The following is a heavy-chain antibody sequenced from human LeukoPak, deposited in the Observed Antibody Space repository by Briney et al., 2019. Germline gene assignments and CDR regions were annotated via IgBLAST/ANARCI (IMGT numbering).Heavy chain of an antibody. CDR1: GFTFSSYA. V-gene: IGHV3-23*01. Sequence: PGGSLRLSYAASGFTFSSYAMSWVRQAPGKGLEWVSAISGSGGSTYYADSVKGRFTISRDNSKNTLYLQMNSLRAEDTAVYYCAKVGYSSSWYDSGFDYWGQGTLVTVSS. CDR3: AKVGYSSSWYDSGFDY. D-gene: IGHD6-13*01. CDR2: ISGSGGST. J-gene: IGHJ4*02.